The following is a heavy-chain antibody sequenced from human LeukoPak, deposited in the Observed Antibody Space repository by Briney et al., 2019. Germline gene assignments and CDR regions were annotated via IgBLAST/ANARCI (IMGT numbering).Heavy chain of an antibody. D-gene: IGHD3-22*01. J-gene: IGHJ4*02. V-gene: IGHV4-4*07. CDR3: ARDKGDYYDSSGYYYTD. Sequence: SETLSLTCTVSGGSISSYYWSWIRQPARKGLEWIGRIYTSGSTNYNPSLKSRVTMSVDTSKNQFSLKLSSVTAADTAVYYCARDKGDYYDSSGYYYTDWGQGTLVTVSS. CDR2: IYTSGST. CDR1: GGSISSYY.